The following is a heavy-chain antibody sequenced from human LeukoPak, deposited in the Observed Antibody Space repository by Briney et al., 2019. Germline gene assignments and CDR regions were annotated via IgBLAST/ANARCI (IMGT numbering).Heavy chain of an antibody. CDR1: GGTFTSYA. Sequence: ASVKVSCKASGGTFTSYAISWVRQAPGQGLEWRGGIIPIFGTANYAQKFQGRVTITTDESTSTAYMELSRLRSEDTAVYYCARDRIVGAPSRRGRGAFDIWGQGTMVTVSS. CDR3: ARDRIVGAPSRRGRGAFDI. V-gene: IGHV1-69*05. J-gene: IGHJ3*02. CDR2: IIPIFGTA. D-gene: IGHD1-26*01.